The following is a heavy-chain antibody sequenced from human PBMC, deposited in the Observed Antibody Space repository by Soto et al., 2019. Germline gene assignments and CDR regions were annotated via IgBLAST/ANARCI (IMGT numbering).Heavy chain of an antibody. J-gene: IGHJ3*02. Sequence: SETRCLTCTVSGGSISSYDWSWIRQPPGKGLEWIGYIYYSGSTNYSPSLKSRVTISVDTSKNQFSLKLSSVTAADTAVVYGARRYSNLFDIWGQRTMVTVSS. CDR2: IYYSGST. V-gene: IGHV4-59*08. D-gene: IGHD4-4*01. CDR3: ARRYSNLFDI. CDR1: GGSISSYD.